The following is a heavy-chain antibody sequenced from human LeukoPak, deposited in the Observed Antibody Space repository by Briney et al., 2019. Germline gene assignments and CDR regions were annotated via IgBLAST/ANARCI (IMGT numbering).Heavy chain of an antibody. J-gene: IGHJ4*02. D-gene: IGHD6-13*01. CDR3: ATDRRGAGIVAHGTWTFDY. V-gene: IGHV3-48*01. CDR1: GFTFSSYT. CDR2: ITSTSSPI. Sequence: PGGTLRLSCAASGFTFSSYTMNWVRQAPGKGLEWVSYITSTSSPIYYADSVKGRFTISRDNAKNSLYLQMNSLKTEDTAVYYCATDRRGAGIVAHGTWTFDYWGQGTLVTVSS.